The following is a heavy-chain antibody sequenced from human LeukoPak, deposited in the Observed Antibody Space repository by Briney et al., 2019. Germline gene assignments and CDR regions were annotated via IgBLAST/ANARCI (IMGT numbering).Heavy chain of an antibody. D-gene: IGHD3-3*01. CDR3: ARDYDFWSGFSSNYFDY. CDR1: GFNISSDT. CDR2: ISSTSSLI. J-gene: IGHJ4*02. V-gene: IGHV3-21*01. Sequence: GGSLRLSCAASGFNISSDTIHWVRQAPGKGLEWVSSISSTSSLIFYADSMRGRFIISRDNAKNSLYLQMNSLRAEDTAVYYCARDYDFWSGFSSNYFDYWGQGTLVTVSS.